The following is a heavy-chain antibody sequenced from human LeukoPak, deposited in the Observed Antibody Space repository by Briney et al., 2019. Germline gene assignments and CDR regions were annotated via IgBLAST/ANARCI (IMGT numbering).Heavy chain of an antibody. Sequence: PGGSLRLSCAASGFTFDDYAMHWVRQAPGKGLEWVSGISWNSGSIGYADSVKGRFTISRDNAKNSLYLQMNSLRAEDTALYYCAKDHGAYPKYAFDIWGQGTMVTVSS. D-gene: IGHD4/OR15-4a*01. V-gene: IGHV3-9*01. CDR3: AKDHGAYPKYAFDI. CDR1: GFTFDDYA. J-gene: IGHJ3*02. CDR2: ISWNSGSI.